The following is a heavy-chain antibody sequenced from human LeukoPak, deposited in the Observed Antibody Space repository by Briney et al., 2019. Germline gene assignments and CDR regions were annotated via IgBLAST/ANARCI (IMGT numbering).Heavy chain of an antibody. D-gene: IGHD4-23*01. V-gene: IGHV3-53*01. CDR1: GFTVSTNY. Sequence: PGGSLRLSCVVSGFTVSTNYMSWIRQAPGKGLEWVSLSGGSTYYADSVKGRFTISRDNSKNTLYLQMNSLRAEDTAVYYCARRAGGYSHPYDYWGQGTLVTVSS. J-gene: IGHJ4*02. CDR2: SGGST. CDR3: ARRAGGYSHPYDY.